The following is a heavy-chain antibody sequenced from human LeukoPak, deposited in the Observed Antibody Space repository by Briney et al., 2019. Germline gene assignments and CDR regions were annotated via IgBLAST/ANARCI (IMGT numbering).Heavy chain of an antibody. Sequence: PGGSLRLSCAASGFTFSSYSMDWVRQAPGKGLEWVSSISSSSSYIYSADSVKGRFTISRDNAKHSLYLQTNSLRAEDTAADYGASSAPSDIWGRGTMVTVSS. V-gene: IGHV3-21*01. J-gene: IGHJ3*02. CDR3: ASSAPSDI. CDR1: GFTFSSYS. CDR2: ISSSSSYI.